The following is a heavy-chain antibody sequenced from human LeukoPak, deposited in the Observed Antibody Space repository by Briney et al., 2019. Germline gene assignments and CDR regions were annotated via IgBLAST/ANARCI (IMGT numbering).Heavy chain of an antibody. Sequence: GGSLRLSCAASGFTVSSNWMSWVRQAPGKGLEWVANINQDGSEKYYVDSVKGRFIISRDNAKNSLYLQMNSLRAEDTAVYYCAREASLAVSGTPHYWGQGTLVTVSS. J-gene: IGHJ4*02. D-gene: IGHD6-19*01. CDR1: GFTVSSNW. V-gene: IGHV3-7*01. CDR2: INQDGSEK. CDR3: AREASLAVSGTPHY.